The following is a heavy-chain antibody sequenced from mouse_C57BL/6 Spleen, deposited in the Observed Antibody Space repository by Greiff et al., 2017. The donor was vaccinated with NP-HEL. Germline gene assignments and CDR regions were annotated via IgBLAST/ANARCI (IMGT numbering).Heavy chain of an antibody. J-gene: IGHJ4*01. Sequence: EVQLVESGGDLVKPGGSLKLSCAASGFTFSSYGMSWVRQTPDKRLEWVATISSGGSYTYYPDSVKGRFTISRDNAKNTLYLQMSSLKSEDTAMYYCARQPYYYGSSPYAMDYWGQGTSVTVSS. V-gene: IGHV5-6*01. CDR3: ARQPYYYGSSPYAMDY. CDR2: ISSGGSYT. D-gene: IGHD1-1*01. CDR1: GFTFSSYG.